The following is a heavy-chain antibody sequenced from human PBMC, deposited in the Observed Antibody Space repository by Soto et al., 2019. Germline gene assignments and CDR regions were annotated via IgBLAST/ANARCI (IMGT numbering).Heavy chain of an antibody. CDR3: ARSSVAGAGYFQH. V-gene: IGHV4-31*03. Sequence: QVQLLESGPGLVKPSQALYLTCTVSGGSVSGGVYYWNWIRQHPEKGLEWIGYIYYSGSTYYNPSLRSRVTISADTSKNQFSLKLSSVTVADTAVYYCARSSVAGAGYFQHWGQGTQVIVSS. D-gene: IGHD6-19*01. CDR2: IYYSGST. CDR1: GGSVSGGVYY. J-gene: IGHJ1*01.